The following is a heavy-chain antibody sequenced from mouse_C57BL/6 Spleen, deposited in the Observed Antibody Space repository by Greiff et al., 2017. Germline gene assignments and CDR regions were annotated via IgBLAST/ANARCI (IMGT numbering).Heavy chain of an antibody. V-gene: IGHV14-2*01. Sequence: VQLQQPGAELVKPGASVKLSCTASGFNINDYYMHWVKQRTEQGLEWIGRIDPEDGETKYAPKFQGKATITADTSSNTAYLRLSSLTSEDTAVYYCDSGLPYYFGYWGKSTTLTVST. CDR1: GFNINDYY. CDR2: IDPEDGET. D-gene: IGHD3-1*01. J-gene: IGHJ2*01. CDR3: DSGLPYYFGY.